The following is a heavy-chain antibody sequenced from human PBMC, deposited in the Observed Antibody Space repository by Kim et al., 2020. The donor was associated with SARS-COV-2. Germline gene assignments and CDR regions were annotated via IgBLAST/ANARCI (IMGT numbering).Heavy chain of an antibody. Sequence: SETLSLTCAVYGGSFSGYYWSWIRQPPGKGLEWIGEINHSGSTNYNPSLKSRVTISVDTSKNQFSLKLSSVTAADTAVYYCASLLLRYFDWPSNAFDIWGQGTMVTVSS. J-gene: IGHJ3*02. V-gene: IGHV4-34*01. D-gene: IGHD3-9*01. CDR3: ASLLLRYFDWPSNAFDI. CDR2: INHSGST. CDR1: GGSFSGYY.